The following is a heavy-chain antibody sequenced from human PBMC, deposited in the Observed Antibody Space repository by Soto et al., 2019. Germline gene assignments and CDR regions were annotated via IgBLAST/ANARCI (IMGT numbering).Heavy chain of an antibody. D-gene: IGHD3-22*01. CDR2: INPSDGNT. CDR1: GYTFISYY. Sequence: ASVKVSCKASGYTFISYYMHWVRQAPGQGLEWMGIINPSDGNTSYAQKFQGRVTMTTATSTNTVYMELRSLKSDDTAIYYCAIDRIRGYDISGFSSWVKCTIVTVS. V-gene: IGHV1-46*01. J-gene: IGHJ5*02. CDR3: AIDRIRGYDISGFSS.